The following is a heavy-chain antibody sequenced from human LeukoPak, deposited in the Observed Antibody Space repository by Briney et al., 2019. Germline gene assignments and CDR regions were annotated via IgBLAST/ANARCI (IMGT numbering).Heavy chain of an antibody. CDR3: AKKVSPEGSSSWYQGSDY. D-gene: IGHD6-13*01. J-gene: IGHJ4*02. CDR1: GFTFSSYA. Sequence: GGSLRLSCAASGFTFSSYAMSWVRQAPGKGLEWVSAISGSGGSTYYADSVKGRFTISRDNSKNTLYLQMNSLRADDTAVYYCAKKVSPEGSSSWYQGSDYWGQGTLVTVSS. CDR2: ISGSGGST. V-gene: IGHV3-23*01.